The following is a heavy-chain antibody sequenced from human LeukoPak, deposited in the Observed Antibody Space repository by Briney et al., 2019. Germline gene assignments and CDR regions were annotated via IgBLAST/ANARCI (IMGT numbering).Heavy chain of an antibody. CDR1: GFTFSSYA. CDR3: AKDWTFDI. CDR2: ISGSGGST. J-gene: IGHJ3*02. D-gene: IGHD3-3*01. Sequence: GGPLRLSCAASGFTFSSYAMSWVRQAPGKGLEWVLAISGSGGSTYYGDSVKGRFTISRDNSKNTLYLQMNSLRAEDTAVYCCAKDWTFDIWGQGTMVTVSS. V-gene: IGHV3-23*01.